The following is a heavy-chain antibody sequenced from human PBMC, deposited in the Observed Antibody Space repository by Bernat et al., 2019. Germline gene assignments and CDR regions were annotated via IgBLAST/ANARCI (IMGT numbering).Heavy chain of an antibody. CDR3: TTAGPYDFWSGSASTYYYYYMDV. J-gene: IGHJ6*03. CDR2: IKSKTDGGTT. D-gene: IGHD3-3*01. Sequence: GGGVRGGGAAGGCTCRNAGMSWVRQAPGKGREWVGRIKSKTDGGTTDYAAPVKGRFTISRDDSKNTLYLQMNSLKTEDTAVYYCTTAGPYDFWSGSASTYYYYYMDVWGKGTTVTVSS. V-gene: IGHV3-15*01. CDR1: GCTCRNAG.